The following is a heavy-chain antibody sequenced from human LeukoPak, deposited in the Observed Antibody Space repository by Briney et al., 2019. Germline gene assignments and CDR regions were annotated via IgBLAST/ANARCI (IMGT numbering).Heavy chain of an antibody. Sequence: GGSLRLSCAASGFTFSSYSMNWVPQAPGRGLEWVSYISSSSSYIYYADSVKGRFTISRDNAKNSLYLQMNSLRAEDTAVYYCARDSVRPVTPLHWYFDLWGRGTLVTVSS. CDR1: GFTFSSYS. CDR2: ISSSSSYI. CDR3: ARDSVRPVTPLHWYFDL. V-gene: IGHV3-21*01. J-gene: IGHJ2*01. D-gene: IGHD4-17*01.